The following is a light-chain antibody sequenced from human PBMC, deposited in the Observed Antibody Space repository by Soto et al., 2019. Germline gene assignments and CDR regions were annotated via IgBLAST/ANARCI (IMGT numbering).Light chain of an antibody. CDR2: DAS. J-gene: IGKJ1*01. V-gene: IGKV3-11*01. CDR1: QSVSSY. Sequence: IVLTQSPATLSLSPGERATLSCRASQSVSSYLAWYQQKPGQAPRLLIYDASNRATGIPARFSGSASGTDFTLTISSLEPEDFAVYYCQQRSNWPRGTFGQGTKVEIK. CDR3: QQRSNWPRGT.